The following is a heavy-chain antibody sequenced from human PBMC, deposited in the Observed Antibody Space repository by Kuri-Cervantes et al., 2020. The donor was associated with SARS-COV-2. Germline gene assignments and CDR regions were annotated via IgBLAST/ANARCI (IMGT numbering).Heavy chain of an antibody. V-gene: IGHV3-21*01. CDR1: GFTFSSYS. Sequence: GSLRLSCAASGFTFSSYSMNWVRQAPGKGLEWVSSISSSSSYIYYADSVKGRFTISRDNAKNSLYLQMNSLRAEDTAVYYCARDGGPREQQLGVWGKGTTVTVSS. D-gene: IGHD6-13*01. CDR3: ARDGGPREQQLGV. J-gene: IGHJ6*04. CDR2: ISSSSSYI.